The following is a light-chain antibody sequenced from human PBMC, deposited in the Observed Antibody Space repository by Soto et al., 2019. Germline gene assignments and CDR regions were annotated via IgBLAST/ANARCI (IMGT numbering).Light chain of an antibody. CDR3: QQYDSYGLT. J-gene: IGKJ4*01. CDR1: QDIATY. CDR2: DGS. Sequence: DIQMTQSPSSLSASVVNRVTITCQASQDIATYLNWYQQKPGKAPKLLIYDGSHLESGVPSRFSGSESGSEFTLTISSLQADDFATYYCQQYDSYGLTFGGGTKVDIK. V-gene: IGKV1-5*01.